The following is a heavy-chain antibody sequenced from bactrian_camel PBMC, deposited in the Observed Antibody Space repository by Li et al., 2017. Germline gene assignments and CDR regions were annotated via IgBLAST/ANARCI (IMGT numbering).Heavy chain of an antibody. V-gene: IGHV3-2*01. CDR2: IGSDT. CDR3: ATGEPGVVFGTGALFGC. J-gene: IGHJ6*01. CDR1: GLTFSNNE. Sequence: HVQLVESGGGVVQPGGSLRIACTTSGLTFSNNEMTWVRQAPGKGLEWVSSIGSDTYYPDSVKGRFTISRDNAKNTVYLQMNSLKSEDTALYYCATGEPGVVFGTGALFGCWGQGTQVTVS. D-gene: IGHD3*01.